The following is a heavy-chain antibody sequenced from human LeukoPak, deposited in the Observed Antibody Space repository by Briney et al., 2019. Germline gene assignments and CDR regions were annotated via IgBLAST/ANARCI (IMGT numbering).Heavy chain of an antibody. CDR3: PKDPNYDILTGYSYHFDS. V-gene: IGHV3-23*01. CDR1: GFSFSRYA. D-gene: IGHD3-9*01. CDR2: ISGSCGIK. J-gene: IGHJ4*02. Sequence: GGSLRLSCAASGFSFSRYAMIWVRQAPGTGLEWASAISGSCGIKYHAAPPKGPFAISRDNSKSPLYLPMNSLTAAATAAYYCPKDPNYDILTGYSYHFDSWGQGTLVTVSS.